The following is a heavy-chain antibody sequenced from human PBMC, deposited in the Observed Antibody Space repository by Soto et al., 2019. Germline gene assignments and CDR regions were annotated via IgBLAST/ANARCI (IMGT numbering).Heavy chain of an antibody. CDR1: GFTFSIYG. D-gene: IGHD2-15*01. CDR3: TKRPTVLGGPFEY. Sequence: GGSLRLSCAASGFTFSIYGMSWVRQAPGKGLEWVSTITNSGGSTYYADSVKGRFTISRDNSKNTLFLHMDSLRVEDTAIYYCTKRPTVLGGPFEYWGQGTLVTVSS. V-gene: IGHV3-23*01. J-gene: IGHJ4*02. CDR2: ITNSGGST.